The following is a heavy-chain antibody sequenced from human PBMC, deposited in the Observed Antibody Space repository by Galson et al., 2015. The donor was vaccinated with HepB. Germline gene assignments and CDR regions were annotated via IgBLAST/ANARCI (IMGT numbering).Heavy chain of an antibody. CDR3: ARVWGSGGDFETPPEHFDY. J-gene: IGHJ4*02. CDR2: ISSTSSYI. V-gene: IGHV3-21*04. CDR1: GFTFSVYA. Sequence: SLRLSCAASGFTFSVYAMNWVRQAPGKGLEWVSSISSTSSYIYYADSVKGRFTIHRDNAKNSLYLQMDSLRAEDTAIYFCARVWGSGGDFETPPEHFDYWGQGTLVTVSS. D-gene: IGHD6-25*01.